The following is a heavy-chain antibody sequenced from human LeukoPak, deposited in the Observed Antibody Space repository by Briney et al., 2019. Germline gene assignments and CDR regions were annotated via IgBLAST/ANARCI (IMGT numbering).Heavy chain of an antibody. V-gene: IGHV3-23*01. Sequence: PGGSLRLSCAASGFTFSSYAMSWVRQAPGKGLEWVSAISGSGGSTFYADSVKGRFTISRDNSKNTLYLQMNSLRAEDTAVYYCAKPTLDNYYDSSGYYSPGAFDIWGQGTIVTVSS. D-gene: IGHD3-22*01. CDR3: AKPTLDNYYDSSGYYSPGAFDI. CDR1: GFTFSSYA. J-gene: IGHJ3*02. CDR2: ISGSGGST.